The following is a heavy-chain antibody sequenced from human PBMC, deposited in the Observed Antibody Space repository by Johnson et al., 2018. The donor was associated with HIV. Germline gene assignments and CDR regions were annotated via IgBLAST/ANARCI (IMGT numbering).Heavy chain of an antibody. Sequence: QVQLVESGGGLVKPGGSLRLSCAASGFTFSDYYMSWIRQAPGKGLEWVTFIHYDGSNKYYADSVKGRFTISRDNSKNTLYLQMNSLRAEDTAVYYCARDPDDYGGRDAFDIWGQGTVVTISS. D-gene: IGHD4-23*01. CDR3: ARDPDDYGGRDAFDI. CDR1: GFTFSDYY. J-gene: IGHJ3*02. CDR2: IHYDGSNK. V-gene: IGHV3-30*02.